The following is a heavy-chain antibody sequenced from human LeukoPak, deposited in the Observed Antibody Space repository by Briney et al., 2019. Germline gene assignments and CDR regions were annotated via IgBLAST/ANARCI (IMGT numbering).Heavy chain of an antibody. CDR3: ARSRQASGLLSS. CDR2: IYDRGPA. V-gene: IGHV4-30-2*06. D-gene: IGHD3-10*01. J-gene: IGHJ5*02. CDR1: GGAIASGGYS. Sequence: SQTLSLTCTVSGGAIASGGYSWNWIRQSPGKGLEWIGCIYDRGPAYYNPSLKSRFTISVDRPKNQFFLNVTSLTAADTAVYHCARSRQASGLLSSWGQGTPVVVSS.